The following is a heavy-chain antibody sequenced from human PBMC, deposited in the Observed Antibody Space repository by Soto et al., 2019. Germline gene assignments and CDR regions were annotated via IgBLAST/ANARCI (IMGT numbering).Heavy chain of an antibody. V-gene: IGHV1-24*01. CDR3: ATILFIAAEGPVY. J-gene: IGHJ4*02. D-gene: IGHD6-13*01. Sequence: EASVKVSCKASGYTFTSYGISWVRQAPGKGLEWMGGFDPEDGETIYAQKFQGRVTMTEDTSTDTAYMELSSLRSEDTAVYYCATILFIAAEGPVYWGQGTLVTVSS. CDR2: FDPEDGET. CDR1: GYTFTSYG.